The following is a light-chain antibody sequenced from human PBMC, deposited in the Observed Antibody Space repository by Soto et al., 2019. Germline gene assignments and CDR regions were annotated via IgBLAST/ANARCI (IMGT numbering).Light chain of an antibody. V-gene: IGKV1-39*01. CDR1: QSISSY. CDR2: AAS. J-gene: IGKJ1*01. Sequence: DIQMTQSPSSLSASVGDRVTITCRASQSISSYLNWYQQKPGKAPKLLIYAASSLQSGVPSRFSGSGSGTDFTLTISSLQPEEFAIYYCQQSYSAPQTFGQGTKVEIK. CDR3: QQSYSAPQT.